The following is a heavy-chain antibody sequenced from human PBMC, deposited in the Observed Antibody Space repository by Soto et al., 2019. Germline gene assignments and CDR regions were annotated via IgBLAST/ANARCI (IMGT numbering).Heavy chain of an antibody. Sequence: GGSLRLSCEASGFTFSSYSMNWVRQAPGKGLEWVSYIRTSTSTIYYADSVKGRFTISTDSAKNSLYLQMDSLRAEDTAVYYCARDHKWGFDYWGQGALVTVSS. CDR2: IRTSTSTI. J-gene: IGHJ4*02. CDR1: GFTFSSYS. CDR3: ARDHKWGFDY. D-gene: IGHD1-26*01. V-gene: IGHV3-48*01.